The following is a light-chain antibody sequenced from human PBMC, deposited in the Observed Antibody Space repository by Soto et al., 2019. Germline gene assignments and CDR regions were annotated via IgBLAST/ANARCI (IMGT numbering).Light chain of an antibody. V-gene: IGKV3-20*01. CDR1: QNVDSNY. J-gene: IGKJ1*01. CDR3: QQYGSLSWT. Sequence: EIVLTQSPGTLTLSPGERANLSCRASQNVDSNYLSWYQQKPGQAPRIIIFGASGRATGIPDRFSGSGSGTDFTLTISSLEPEDFAVYYCQQYGSLSWTFGQGTKVDI. CDR2: GAS.